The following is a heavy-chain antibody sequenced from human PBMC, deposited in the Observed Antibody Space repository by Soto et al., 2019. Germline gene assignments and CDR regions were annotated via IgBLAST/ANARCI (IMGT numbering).Heavy chain of an antibody. V-gene: IGHV1-18*01. CDR2: ISAYNGNT. D-gene: IGHD3-9*01. Sequence: ASVKVSCKASGYTFTSSGISWVRQAPGQGLEWMGWISAYNGNTNYAQKLQGRVTMTTDTSTSTAYMELRSLRSDDTAVYYCARGGYDILTGYLNWFDPWGQGTLVTVSS. J-gene: IGHJ5*02. CDR3: ARGGYDILTGYLNWFDP. CDR1: GYTFTSSG.